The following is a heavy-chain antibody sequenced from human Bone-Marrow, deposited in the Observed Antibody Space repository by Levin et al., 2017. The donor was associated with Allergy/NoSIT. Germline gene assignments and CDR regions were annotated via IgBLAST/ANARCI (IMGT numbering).Heavy chain of an antibody. D-gene: IGHD3-22*01. J-gene: IGHJ4*02. CDR2: ISWNSGNI. CDR3: AKERYDRSGRHFDY. V-gene: IGHV3-9*01. Sequence: GGSLRLSCATSGFTFDDHTMHWVRQAPGKGLEWVARISWNSGNIGYADSVKGRFTISRDNTKSSLYLQLDSLTTEDSALYYCAKERYDRSGRHFDYWGQGTRVTVSS. CDR1: GFTFDDHT.